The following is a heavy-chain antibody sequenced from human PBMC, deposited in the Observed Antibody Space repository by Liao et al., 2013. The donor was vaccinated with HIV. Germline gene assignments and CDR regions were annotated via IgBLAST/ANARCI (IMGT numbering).Heavy chain of an antibody. J-gene: IGHJ5*02. D-gene: IGHD3-3*01. CDR1: GGSFSGYS. Sequence: QVQLQQWGAGLLKPSETLSLTCAVYGGSFSGYSWSWIRQPAGKGLEWIGRIYTSGNTNYNPSLKSRVTISVDTSKNQFSLKLSSVTAADTAVYYCARENSDFWSGWGYNWFDPWGQGTLVTVSS. CDR3: ARENSDFWSGWGYNWFDP. CDR2: IYTSGNT. V-gene: IGHV4-59*10.